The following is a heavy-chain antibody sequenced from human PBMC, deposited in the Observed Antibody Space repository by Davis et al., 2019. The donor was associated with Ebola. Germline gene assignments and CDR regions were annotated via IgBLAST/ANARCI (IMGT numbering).Heavy chain of an antibody. CDR2: IYYSGST. Sequence: SETLSLTCTVSGGSISSYYWSWIRQPPGKGLEWIGYIYYSGSTNYNPSLKSRVTISVDTSKNQFSLKLSSVTAADTAVYHCARKPARWENWFDPWGQGTLVTVSS. D-gene: IGHD2-2*01. CDR3: ARKPARWENWFDP. V-gene: IGHV4-59*12. J-gene: IGHJ5*02. CDR1: GGSISSYY.